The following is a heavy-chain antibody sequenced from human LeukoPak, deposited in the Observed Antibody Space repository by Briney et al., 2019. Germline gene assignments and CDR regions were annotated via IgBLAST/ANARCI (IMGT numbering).Heavy chain of an antibody. CDR2: IYYSGST. Sequence: SETLSLTCTVSGGSISSYYWSWIRQPPGMGLEWIGYIYYSGSTNYNPSLKSRVTISVDTSKNQFSLRLSSVTAADTAVYYCASPKSYYDFWSGYYFHYWGQGTLVTVSS. CDR1: GGSISSYY. V-gene: IGHV4-59*01. CDR3: ASPKSYYDFWSGYYFHY. J-gene: IGHJ4*02. D-gene: IGHD3-3*01.